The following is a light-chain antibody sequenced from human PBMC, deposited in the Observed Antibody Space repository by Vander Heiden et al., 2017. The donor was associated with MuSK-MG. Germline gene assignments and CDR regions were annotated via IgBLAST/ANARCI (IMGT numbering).Light chain of an antibody. CDR1: SSDVGDYNY. CDR3: SSYTTSSTLLV. V-gene: IGLV2-14*01. Sequence: QSALTQPASVSGSPGQSITIPCTGTSSDVGDYNYVPWYQQHPCKAPKLLIYEVSNRPSGVSHRFSGSKSGNTASLTISGLQAEDESDYYCSSYTTSSTLLVFGGGTKLTVL. J-gene: IGLJ2*01. CDR2: EVS.